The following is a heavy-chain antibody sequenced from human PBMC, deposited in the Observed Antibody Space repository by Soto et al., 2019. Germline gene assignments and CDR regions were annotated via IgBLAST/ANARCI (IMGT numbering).Heavy chain of an antibody. Sequence: SVKVACKASGYTFTNYGISWVRQAPGQGLEWMGRIIPILGIANYAQKFQGRVTITADKSTSTAYMELSSLRSEDTAVYYCARDPISSSWPYYFDYWGQGTLVTVSS. J-gene: IGHJ4*02. CDR1: GYTFTNYG. CDR2: IIPILGIA. V-gene: IGHV1-69*04. CDR3: ARDPISSSWPYYFDY. D-gene: IGHD6-13*01.